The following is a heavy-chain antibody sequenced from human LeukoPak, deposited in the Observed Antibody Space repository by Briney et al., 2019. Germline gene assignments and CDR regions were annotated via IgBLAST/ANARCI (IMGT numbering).Heavy chain of an antibody. CDR3: AKERSYCGGDCYSGEFDY. CDR1: GFTFSSYS. V-gene: IGHV3-48*01. CDR2: ISSSGSTI. D-gene: IGHD2-21*02. Sequence: GGSLRLSCAASGFTFSSYSMNWVRQAPGKGLEWVSYISSSGSTIYYADSVKGRFTISRDNSKNTLYLQMNSLRAEDTAVYYCAKERSYCGGDCYSGEFDYWGQGTLVTVSS. J-gene: IGHJ4*02.